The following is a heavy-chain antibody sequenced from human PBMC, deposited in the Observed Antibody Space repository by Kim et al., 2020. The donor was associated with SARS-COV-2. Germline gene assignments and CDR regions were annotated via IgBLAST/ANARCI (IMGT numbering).Heavy chain of an antibody. V-gene: IGHV3-33*06. J-gene: IGHJ4*02. Sequence: GGSLRLSCAASGFTFSSYGMHWVRQAPGKGLEWVAVIWYDGSNKYYADSVKGRFTISRDNSKNTLYLQMNSLRAEDTAVYYCAKVRRSGGSRGGSELDYWGQGTLVTVSS. CDR1: GFTFSSYG. CDR2: IWYDGSNK. CDR3: AKVRRSGGSRGGSELDY. D-gene: IGHD2-15*01.